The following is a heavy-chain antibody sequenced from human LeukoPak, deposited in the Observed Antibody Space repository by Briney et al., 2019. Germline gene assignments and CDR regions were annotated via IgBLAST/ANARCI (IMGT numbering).Heavy chain of an antibody. D-gene: IGHD3-16*02. V-gene: IGHV3-30*04. J-gene: IGHJ4*02. Sequence: QSGGSLRLSCAASGFTFAGYTMDWVRQAPGKGLEWATLITYDGSTKYYADSVKGRFTISRDNSKNRLYLQMDSLRGEDTAVYYCAKDRSWHGLEYWGQGALVTVSS. CDR1: GFTFAGYT. CDR3: AKDRSWHGLEY. CDR2: ITYDGSTK.